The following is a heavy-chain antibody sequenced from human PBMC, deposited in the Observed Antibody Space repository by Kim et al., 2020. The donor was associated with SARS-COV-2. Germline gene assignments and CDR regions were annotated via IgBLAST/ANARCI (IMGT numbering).Heavy chain of an antibody. CDR3: VREAAITSFGVDYSFDF. Sequence: GGSLRLSCVASGFTFTSYGMHWVRQAPGKGLEWVGVIWYDGRNTYYADSVKGRFAISRDNSKNTLYLQMNSLKTEDTAVYYCVREAAITSFGVDYSFDFWGQGTLVTVSS. V-gene: IGHV3-33*01. J-gene: IGHJ4*02. CDR2: IWYDGRNT. D-gene: IGHD3-10*02. CDR1: GFTFTSYG.